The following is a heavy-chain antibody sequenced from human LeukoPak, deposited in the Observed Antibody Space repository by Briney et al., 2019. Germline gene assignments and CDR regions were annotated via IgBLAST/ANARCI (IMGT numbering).Heavy chain of an antibody. CDR2: ISGSGGYT. Sequence: GGSLRLSCAASGFSLSSYAMSWVRQAPGQGLECVSAISGSGGYTSYADSVKGRFTISRDNSKNTLYLQMNSLRAEDTAVYYCANGYCSGGSCYYYYMDVWGKGTTVTVSS. CDR1: GFSLSSYA. V-gene: IGHV3-23*01. CDR3: ANGYCSGGSCYYYYMDV. J-gene: IGHJ6*03. D-gene: IGHD2-15*01.